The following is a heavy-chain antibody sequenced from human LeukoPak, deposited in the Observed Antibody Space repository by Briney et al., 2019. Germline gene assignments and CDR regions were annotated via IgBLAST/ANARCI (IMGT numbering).Heavy chain of an antibody. CDR1: GYTFTSYD. J-gene: IGHJ4*02. CDR2: MNPNSGNT. CDR3: ARGGHLGGTASVDY. D-gene: IGHD6-19*01. V-gene: IGHV1-8*01. Sequence: ASVKVSCKASGYTFTSYDINWVRQATGQGLEWMGWMNPNSGNTGYAQKFKGRVTMTRNTSISTAYMELSSLRSEDTAVYYCARGGHLGGTASVDYWGQGTLVTVSS.